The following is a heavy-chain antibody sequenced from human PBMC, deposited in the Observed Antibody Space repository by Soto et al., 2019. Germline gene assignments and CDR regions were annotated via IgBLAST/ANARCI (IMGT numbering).Heavy chain of an antibody. V-gene: IGHV4-30-4*01. CDR1: GGSISSGDYY. Sequence: PSETLSLTCTVSGGSISSGDYYWSWIRQPPGKGLEWIGYIYYSGSTYYNPSLKSRVTISVDTSKNQFSLKLSSVTAADTAVYYCARAPYCSGGSCYGRRVLKYFQHWGQGTLVTVSS. CDR2: IYYSGST. D-gene: IGHD2-15*01. CDR3: ARAPYCSGGSCYGRRVLKYFQH. J-gene: IGHJ1*01.